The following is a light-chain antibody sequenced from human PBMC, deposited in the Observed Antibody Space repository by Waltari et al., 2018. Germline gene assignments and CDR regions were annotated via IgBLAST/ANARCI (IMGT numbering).Light chain of an antibody. CDR1: ILGNNY. V-gene: IGLV3-1*01. J-gene: IGLJ3*02. CDR3: QALGTGAWV. Sequence: SYELTQPPSVSVSPGQPASTPCSGDILGNNYASWYQQKPGQSPLLVIYQDTNRPSGIPERFSGSKSGNAATLTISGTQAMDEADYYCQALGTGAWVFGGGTKLTVL. CDR2: QDT.